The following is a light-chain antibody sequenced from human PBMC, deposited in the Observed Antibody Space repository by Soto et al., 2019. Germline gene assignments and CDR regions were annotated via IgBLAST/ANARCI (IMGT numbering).Light chain of an antibody. CDR3: SSFAPSYRVI. V-gene: IGLV2-11*01. CDR2: DVF. Sequence: QSALTQPRSVSGSPGHSVTISCFGTSSDIGSYNAVSWYQQHLGKAPKLIIFDVFERPSGVPDRFSGSKSGNSASLTISGLQAEDESDYYCSSFAPSYRVIFGGGTKLTV. CDR1: SSDIGSYNA. J-gene: IGLJ2*01.